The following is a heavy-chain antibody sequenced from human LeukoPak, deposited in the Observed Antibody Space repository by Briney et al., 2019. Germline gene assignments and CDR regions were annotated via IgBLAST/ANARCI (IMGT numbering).Heavy chain of an antibody. CDR2: IYWNDDK. CDR3: AHSLCSSTSCYRDAFDI. CDR1: GLSLSTSGVG. J-gene: IGHJ3*02. D-gene: IGHD2-2*02. Sequence: SGPTLVNPTQTLTLTCTFSGLSLSTSGVGVGWIRRPPGKALEWLALIYWNDDKRYSPSLKSRLTITKDTSKNQVVLTMTNMDPVDTATYYCAHSLCSSTSCYRDAFDIWGQGTMVTVSS. V-gene: IGHV2-5*01.